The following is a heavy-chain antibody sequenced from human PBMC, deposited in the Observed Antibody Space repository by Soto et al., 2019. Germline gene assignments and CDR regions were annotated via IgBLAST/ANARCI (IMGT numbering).Heavy chain of an antibody. CDR3: ARVRVVVGATIDS. J-gene: IGHJ4*02. D-gene: IGHD2-15*01. CDR2: ITPFNGDT. Sequence: ASVKGSCKASGYTFSSNSIHWVRQAPGQGLEWRGWITPFNGDTSYAQKFQGRVTMTTDTSKSTVFMELRSLRFDDTAVYYCARVRVVVGATIDSWGQGTLVTVSS. CDR1: GYTFSSNS. V-gene: IGHV1-18*04.